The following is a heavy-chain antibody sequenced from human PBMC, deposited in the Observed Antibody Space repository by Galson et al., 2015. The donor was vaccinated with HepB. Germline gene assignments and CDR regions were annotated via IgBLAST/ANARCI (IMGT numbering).Heavy chain of an antibody. D-gene: IGHD4-17*01. Sequence: SVKVSCKASGYTFTSYAMHWVRQAPGQRLEWMGWINAGNGNTKYSQKFQGRVTITRDTSASTAYMELSSLRSEDTAMYYCASRRAKVTTDWYFDLWGRGTLVTVSS. CDR1: GYTFTSYA. CDR2: INAGNGNT. J-gene: IGHJ2*01. V-gene: IGHV1-3*01. CDR3: ASRRAKVTTDWYFDL.